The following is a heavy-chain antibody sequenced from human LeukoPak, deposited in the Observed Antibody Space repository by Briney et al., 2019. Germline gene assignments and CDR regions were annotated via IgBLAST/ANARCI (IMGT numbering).Heavy chain of an antibody. CDR1: GGSFSDYF. CDR2: IDHSEST. Sequence: SETLSLTCAVYGGSFSDYFWSWIRQPPGKGLEWIGEIDHSESTNYNPSLKSRVTISIDTSKNQFSLKLSSVTAADTAVYYCARYQFSAVVPTIRGEGYFDYWGQGTLVSVSS. CDR3: ARYQFSAVVPTIRGEGYFDY. J-gene: IGHJ4*02. D-gene: IGHD2-2*01. V-gene: IGHV4-34*01.